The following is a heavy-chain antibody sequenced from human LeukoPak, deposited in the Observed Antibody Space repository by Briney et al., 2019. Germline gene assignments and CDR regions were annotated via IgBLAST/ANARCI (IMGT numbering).Heavy chain of an antibody. J-gene: IGHJ4*02. CDR1: GGSISSGDYY. V-gene: IGHV4-30-4*08. D-gene: IGHD2-2*01. Sequence: PSETLSLTCTVSGGSISSGDYYWGWIRQPPGKGPEWIGYIYYSGSTYYNPSLKSRVTISVDTSKNQFSLKLSSVTAADTAVYYCARVARYCSSTSCWDWGQGTLVTVSS. CDR2: IYYSGST. CDR3: ARVARYCSSTSCWD.